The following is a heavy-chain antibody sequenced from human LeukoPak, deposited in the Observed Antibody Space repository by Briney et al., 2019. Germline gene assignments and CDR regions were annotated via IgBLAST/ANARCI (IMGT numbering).Heavy chain of an antibody. CDR1: GYTFTGYY. CDR2: INPNSGGT. J-gene: IGHJ4*02. Sequence: PGASVKVSCQASGYTFTGYYMHWVRQAPGQGLDWMGWINPNSGGTNYAQKFQGSVTMTRDTSISTAYMELSRLRSDRTAVYYCAKYHRLKSLDYWGQGTLVTDCS. D-gene: IGHD6-19*01. CDR3: AKYHRLKSLDY. V-gene: IGHV1-2*02.